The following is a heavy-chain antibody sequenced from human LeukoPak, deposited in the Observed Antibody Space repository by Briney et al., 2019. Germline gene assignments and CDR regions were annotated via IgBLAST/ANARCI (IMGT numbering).Heavy chain of an antibody. J-gene: IGHJ4*02. V-gene: IGHV5-51*01. CDR2: IYPDDSDT. Sequence: GESLKISCKGSGYSFTTYWIGWVRQMPGKGLEWMGIIYPDDSDTRYSPSFQGQATISADKSISTAYLQWNSLKASDSAMYYCAKSRDIAVTGNSFDYWGQGTLVTVSS. D-gene: IGHD6-19*01. CDR3: AKSRDIAVTGNSFDY. CDR1: GYSFTTYW.